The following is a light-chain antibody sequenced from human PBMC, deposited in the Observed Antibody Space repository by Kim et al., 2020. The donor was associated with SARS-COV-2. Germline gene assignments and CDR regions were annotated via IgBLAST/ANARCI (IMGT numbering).Light chain of an antibody. CDR2: QDS. Sequence: SYELTQPPSVSVSPGQTASITCSGDKLGDKFACWYQQKPGQSPLLVIYQDSKRPSGIPERFSGSNSGNTATLTISGTQAMDEADYYCQAWDSSTKLVFGG. J-gene: IGLJ2*01. CDR1: KLGDKF. CDR3: QAWDSSTKLV. V-gene: IGLV3-1*01.